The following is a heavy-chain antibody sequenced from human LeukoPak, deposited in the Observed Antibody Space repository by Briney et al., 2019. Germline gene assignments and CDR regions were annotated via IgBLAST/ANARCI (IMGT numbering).Heavy chain of an antibody. CDR2: KKHDGSEK. Sequence: GGSLRLSCTDSGFTFSNYWMSCVRQAPGKGLEWVANKKHDGSEKYYVDCVKGRFTISRDNAKNSLYLQMNSLRVEDTAVYYCARWSSSIALSGYDYWGQGTLVTVSS. CDR3: ARWSSSIALSGYDY. CDR1: GFTFSNYW. V-gene: IGHV3-7*01. J-gene: IGHJ4*02. D-gene: IGHD6-6*01.